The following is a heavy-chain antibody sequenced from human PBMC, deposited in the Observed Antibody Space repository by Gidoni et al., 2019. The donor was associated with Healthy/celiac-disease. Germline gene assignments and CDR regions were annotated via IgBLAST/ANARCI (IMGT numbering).Heavy chain of an antibody. V-gene: IGHV4-61*02. Sequence: QVQLQESGPGLVKPSQPLSLTCTVSGCSISSGSYYWSWIRQPAGKGLEWIGRIYTSGRTNANPSRKSRVTMSVDTSKNQFSLKLSSVTAADTAVYYCARGDDTNWFDPWGQGTLVTVSS. D-gene: IGHD3-9*01. CDR1: GCSISSGSYY. CDR2: IYTSGRT. J-gene: IGHJ5*02. CDR3: ARGDDTNWFDP.